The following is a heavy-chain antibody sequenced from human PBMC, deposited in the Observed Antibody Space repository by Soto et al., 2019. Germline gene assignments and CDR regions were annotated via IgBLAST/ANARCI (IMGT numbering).Heavy chain of an antibody. CDR2: INVGNGNA. J-gene: IGHJ4*02. CDR3: TSSSERGY. Sequence: QVQLVQSGAEVKKPGASVKVYCKASGYTYTEYPVHWVRQAPGQGLEWMGWINVGNGNAKYSQKFQGRVTMTRDTSASTAYMELSSLGSEDTAVYYCTSSSERGYWGQGTLVTVSS. V-gene: IGHV1-3*01. CDR1: GYTYTEYP.